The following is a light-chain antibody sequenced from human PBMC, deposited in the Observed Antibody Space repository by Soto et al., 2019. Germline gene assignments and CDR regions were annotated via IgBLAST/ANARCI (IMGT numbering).Light chain of an antibody. Sequence: EIVMTQSPATLSVSPGERATLSCRASQSVSSNLAWYQQKPGQAPRLLIYGASTRATGIPASFSVSGSGTECTLTISSLQSEDFAVYYCQQYNNWPLTFGGGTKVEIK. J-gene: IGKJ4*01. CDR3: QQYNNWPLT. V-gene: IGKV3-15*01. CDR2: GAS. CDR1: QSVSSN.